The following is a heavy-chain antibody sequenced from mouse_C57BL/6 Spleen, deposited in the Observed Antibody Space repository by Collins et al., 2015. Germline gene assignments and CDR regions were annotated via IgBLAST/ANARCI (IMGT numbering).Heavy chain of an antibody. D-gene: IGHD1-2*01. CDR1: GFSLSTSGVG. V-gene: IGHV8-8*01. CDR2: IWWDDDK. J-gene: IGHJ2*01. Sequence: SFSGFSLSTSGVGVGWIRQPSGKGLEWLAHIWWDDDKYYNLSLKSQLTISKDTSRNKVFLQITSVDTADTATYYCARRLRPQFCFDSWGQGTTLTVSS. CDR3: ARRLRPQFCFDS.